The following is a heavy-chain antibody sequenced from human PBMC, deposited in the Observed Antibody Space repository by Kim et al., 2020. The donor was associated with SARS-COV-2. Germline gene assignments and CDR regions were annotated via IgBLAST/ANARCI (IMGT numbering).Heavy chain of an antibody. CDR2: IYYSGST. J-gene: IGHJ4*02. CDR1: GGSISSSSYY. Sequence: SETLSLTCTVSGGSISSSSYYWGWIRQPPGKGLEWIGSIYYSGSTYYNPSLKSRVTISVDTSKNQFSLKLSSVTAADTAVYYCASTGLYDSSGYYPYYFDYCGQGTLVTVSS. CDR3: ASTGLYDSSGYYPYYFDY. D-gene: IGHD3-22*01. V-gene: IGHV4-39*01.